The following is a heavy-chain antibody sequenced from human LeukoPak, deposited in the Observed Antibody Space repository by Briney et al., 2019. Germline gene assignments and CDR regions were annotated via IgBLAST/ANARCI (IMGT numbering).Heavy chain of an antibody. CDR1: GGSFSGYY. J-gene: IGHJ6*03. CDR2: INHSGST. V-gene: IGHV4-34*01. CDR3: ARLGIAARPLYYYYYMDV. D-gene: IGHD6-6*01. Sequence: PSETLSLTCAVYGGSFSGYYWSWIRQPPGKGLEWIGEINHSGSTNYNPSLKSRVTISVDTSKNQFSLKLSSVTAADTAVYYCARLGIAARPLYYYYYMDVWGKGTTVTVSS.